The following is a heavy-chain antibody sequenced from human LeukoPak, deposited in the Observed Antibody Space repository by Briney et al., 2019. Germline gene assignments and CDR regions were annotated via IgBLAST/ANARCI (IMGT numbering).Heavy chain of an antibody. CDR1: GFPFSGYG. CDR3: GTGGNFFYSH. V-gene: IGHV3-33*01. Sequence: GGSLRLSCAASGFPFSGYGMHWVRQAPGKGLEWVAVAYGDGSSQYYADSVKGRFSISKDISKNTLSLQMNSLRAEDTAVYSCGTGGNFFYSHLGQGTLVTVSS. D-gene: IGHD4-11*01. CDR2: AYGDGSSQ. J-gene: IGHJ1*01.